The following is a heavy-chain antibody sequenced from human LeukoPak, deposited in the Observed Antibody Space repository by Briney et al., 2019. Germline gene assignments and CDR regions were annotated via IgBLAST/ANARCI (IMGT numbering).Heavy chain of an antibody. CDR1: GFTFSSYW. CDR2: IKQDGSEK. D-gene: IGHD1-7*01. V-gene: IGHV3-7*01. J-gene: IGHJ4*02. Sequence: GGSLRLSCAASGFTFSSYWMSWVRQAPGKGLEWVASIKQDGSEKNYVDSVKGRFTISRDNAKNSLVLQTNSLRAEDTAVYYCASDRIGNCYWGQGTLVTVSS. CDR3: ASDRIGNCY.